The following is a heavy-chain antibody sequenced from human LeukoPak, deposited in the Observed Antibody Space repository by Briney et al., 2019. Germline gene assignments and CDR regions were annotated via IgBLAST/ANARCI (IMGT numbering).Heavy chain of an antibody. J-gene: IGHJ4*02. D-gene: IGHD2-2*01. Sequence: GGSLRLSXAASGFTFSNAWMSWVRQAPGKGLEWVGRIKSKTDGGTTDYTAPVKGRFTISRDDSKNTLYLQMNSLKTEDTAVYYCTTDAIVVVPAAMGEWGQGTLVTVSS. CDR1: GFTFSNAW. CDR2: IKSKTDGGTT. V-gene: IGHV3-15*01. CDR3: TTDAIVVVPAAMGE.